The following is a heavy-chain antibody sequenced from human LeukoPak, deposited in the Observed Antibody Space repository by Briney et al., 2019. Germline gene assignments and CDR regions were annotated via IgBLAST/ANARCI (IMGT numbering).Heavy chain of an antibody. Sequence: GGSLRLSCAASGFIFKSYWMSWVRQAPGKGLEWVSYITGSSSTIYYADSVKGRFTISRDNAKNSLYLQMNSLRAEDTAVYYCAREPTYTSTWYTSCDYWGQGILVTVSS. CDR3: AREPTYTSTWYTSCDY. V-gene: IGHV3-48*01. CDR1: GFIFKSYW. D-gene: IGHD6-13*01. CDR2: ITGSSSTI. J-gene: IGHJ4*02.